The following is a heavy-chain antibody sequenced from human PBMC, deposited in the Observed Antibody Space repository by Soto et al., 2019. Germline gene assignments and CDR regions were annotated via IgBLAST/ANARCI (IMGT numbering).Heavy chain of an antibody. J-gene: IGHJ4*02. CDR2: ISYDGSNK. D-gene: IGHD6-13*01. CDR1: GFTFSSYG. V-gene: IGHV3-30*18. CDR3: AKDLSSWPHFDY. Sequence: QVQLVESGGGVVQPGRSLRLSCAASGFTFSSYGMHWVRQAPGKGLEWVAVISYDGSNKYYADSVKGRFTISRDNSKNTLYLQMNSLRAEDTAVYYCAKDLSSWPHFDYWGQGTLVTVSS.